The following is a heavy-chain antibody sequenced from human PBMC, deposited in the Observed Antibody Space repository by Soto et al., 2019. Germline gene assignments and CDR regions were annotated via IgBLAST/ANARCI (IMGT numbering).Heavy chain of an antibody. D-gene: IGHD3-3*01. CDR2: ISYDGSNK. CDR1: GFTFSSYA. J-gene: IGHJ4*02. V-gene: IGHV3-30-3*01. CDR3: ARDLGRFLEWFRNPTPDY. Sequence: PWGSLRLSCAASGFTFSSYAMHWVRQAPGKGLEWVAVISYDGSNKYYADSVKGRFTISRDNSKNTLYLQMNSLRAEDTAVYYCARDLGRFLEWFRNPTPDYWGQGTLVTVSS.